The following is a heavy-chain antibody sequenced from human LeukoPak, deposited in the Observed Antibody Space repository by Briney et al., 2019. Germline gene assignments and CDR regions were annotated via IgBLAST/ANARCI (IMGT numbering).Heavy chain of an antibody. D-gene: IGHD6-13*01. Sequence: ASVKVSCKASGYTFTSYGISWVRQAPGQGLEWMGWISAYNGNTNYAQKLQGRVTMTTDTSTSTAYMELRSLRSDDTAVYYCARDRKAAAGPPGSGYWGQGTLVTVSS. CDR1: GYTFTSYG. J-gene: IGHJ4*02. CDR2: ISAYNGNT. V-gene: IGHV1-18*01. CDR3: ARDRKAAAGPPGSGY.